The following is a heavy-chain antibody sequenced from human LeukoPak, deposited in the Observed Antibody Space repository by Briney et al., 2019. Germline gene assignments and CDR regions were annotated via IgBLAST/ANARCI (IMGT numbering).Heavy chain of an antibody. CDR3: ARDRDVDTAMVLFDP. D-gene: IGHD5-18*01. Sequence: GGSLRLSCVASGFTFSDYYMSWIRQAPGKGLEWVSYISSSGSTIYYADSVKGRFTISRDNAKNSLYLQMNSLRAEDTAVYYCARDRDVDTAMVLFDPWGQGTLVTVSS. J-gene: IGHJ5*02. V-gene: IGHV3-11*01. CDR1: GFTFSDYY. CDR2: ISSSGSTI.